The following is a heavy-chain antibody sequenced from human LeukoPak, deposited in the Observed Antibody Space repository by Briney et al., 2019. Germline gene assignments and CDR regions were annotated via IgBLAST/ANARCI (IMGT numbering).Heavy chain of an antibody. CDR1: GFTFTTYA. CDR2: IGNNGDNT. CDR3: VKATGYYDSSGYLDS. D-gene: IGHD3-22*01. V-gene: IGHV3-64D*08. Sequence: PGGSLRLSCSASGFTFTTYAVHWVRQAPGKGLEYVSAIGNNGDNTYYADSVKGRFIISRDNSRNTLYLLMTSLRAEDTALYYCVKATGYYDSSGYLDSWGQGTLVTVSS. J-gene: IGHJ4*02.